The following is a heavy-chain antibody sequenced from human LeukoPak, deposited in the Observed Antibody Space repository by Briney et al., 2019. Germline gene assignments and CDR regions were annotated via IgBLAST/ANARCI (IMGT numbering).Heavy chain of an antibody. CDR1: GGSISSSSYS. J-gene: IGHJ5*02. CDR2: IYHSGRT. Sequence: NPSETLSLTCTVSGGSISSSSYSWGWIRQSPGKGLEWIGTIYHSGRTYYIPSLRTRVTISVDTSKNQFSLKLSSVTAADTAVYYCARQAREGVQIWYPRFDPWGQGTLVTVSS. V-gene: IGHV4-39*01. CDR3: ARQAREGVQIWYPRFDP. D-gene: IGHD5-18*01.